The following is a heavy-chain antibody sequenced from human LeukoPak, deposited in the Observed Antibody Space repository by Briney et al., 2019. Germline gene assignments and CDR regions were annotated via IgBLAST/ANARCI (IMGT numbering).Heavy chain of an antibody. Sequence: ASVKVSCKTSGYTFTSYYIHWVRQAPGQGLEWMGIINPSGGSTSYAQKFQGRVTMTRDTSTSTVYMELSSLRSEDTAVYYCARDLENRVYMNYWGQGTLVTVSS. D-gene: IGHD3-3*01. CDR1: GYTFTSYY. V-gene: IGHV1-46*01. CDR2: INPSGGST. J-gene: IGHJ4*02. CDR3: ARDLENRVYMNY.